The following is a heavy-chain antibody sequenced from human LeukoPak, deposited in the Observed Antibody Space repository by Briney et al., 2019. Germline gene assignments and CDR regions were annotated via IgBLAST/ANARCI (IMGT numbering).Heavy chain of an antibody. CDR3: ARDLGYSSGPSY. V-gene: IGHV4-59*01. CDR2: IYYSGST. CDR1: GGSISSYY. D-gene: IGHD6-19*01. Sequence: PSETLSLTCTVSGGSISSYYWSWIRQPPGKGLEWIGYIYYSGSTNYNPSLKSRVTISVDTSKNQFSLKLSSVTAADTAVYYCARDLGYSSGPSYWGQGTRVTVSS. J-gene: IGHJ4*02.